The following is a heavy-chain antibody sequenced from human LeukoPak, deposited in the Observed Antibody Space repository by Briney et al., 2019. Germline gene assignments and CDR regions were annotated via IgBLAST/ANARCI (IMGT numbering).Heavy chain of an antibody. CDR1: GFTFSSYE. Sequence: GGSLRLSCAASGFTFSSYEMNWVRQAPGKGLEWVSYISSSGSTIYYADSVKGRFTISRDNAKNSLYLQMKSLRAEDTAVYYCARGPFYDSSGYPYYYYGMDVWGQGTTVTVSS. CDR2: ISSSGSTI. J-gene: IGHJ6*02. V-gene: IGHV3-48*03. D-gene: IGHD3-22*01. CDR3: ARGPFYDSSGYPYYYYGMDV.